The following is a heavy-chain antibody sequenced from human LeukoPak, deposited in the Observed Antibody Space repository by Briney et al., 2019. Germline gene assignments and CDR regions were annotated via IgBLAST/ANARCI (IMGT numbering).Heavy chain of an antibody. Sequence: SVKVSCKASGGTFSSYAISWVRQAPGQGLEWMGGIIPIFGTANYAQKFQGRVTITADESTSTAYMELSSLRSEDTAVYYCARDLQGATTGHDAFDIWGQGTMVTVSS. CDR2: IIPIFGTA. J-gene: IGHJ3*02. D-gene: IGHD1-26*01. CDR3: ARDLQGATTGHDAFDI. CDR1: GGTFSSYA. V-gene: IGHV1-69*13.